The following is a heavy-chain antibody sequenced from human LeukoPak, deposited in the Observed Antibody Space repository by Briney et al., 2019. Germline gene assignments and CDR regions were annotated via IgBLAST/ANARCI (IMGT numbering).Heavy chain of an antibody. D-gene: IGHD3-10*01. Sequence: GRSLRLSCAASGFTFSSYAMHWVRQAPGKGLEWVAVISYDGSNKYYADSVKGRFTISRDNSKNTLCLQMNSLRAEDTAVYYCARGLYYYGSGSPDAFDIWGQGTMVTVSS. V-gene: IGHV3-30*04. J-gene: IGHJ3*02. CDR2: ISYDGSNK. CDR3: ARGLYYYGSGSPDAFDI. CDR1: GFTFSSYA.